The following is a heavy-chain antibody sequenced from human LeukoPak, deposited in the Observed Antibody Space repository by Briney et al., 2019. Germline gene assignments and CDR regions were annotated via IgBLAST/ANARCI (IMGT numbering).Heavy chain of an antibody. Sequence: GGSLRLSCAASGFTFSSCGMHWVRQAPGKGLEWVAFIGYDGSDKYYADSVKGRFTISRDNSKNTVFLQMSSLRAEDTAVYYCAKGTHSSSWHWFDPWGQGTLVTVST. CDR2: IGYDGSDK. D-gene: IGHD6-13*01. CDR3: AKGTHSSSWHWFDP. J-gene: IGHJ5*02. V-gene: IGHV3-30*02. CDR1: GFTFSSCG.